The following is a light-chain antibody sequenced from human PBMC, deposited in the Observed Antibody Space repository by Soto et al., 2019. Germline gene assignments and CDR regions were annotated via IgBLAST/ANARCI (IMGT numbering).Light chain of an antibody. J-gene: IGKJ1*01. CDR1: QSISSW. CDR3: QQYNNFWT. V-gene: IGKV1-5*01. CDR2: DAS. Sequence: DIQMTQSPSTLSASVGDRVTITCRASQSISSWFAWYQQKPGKAPRLLIYDASYLERGVPSRFSGSGSGTEFTLTISDLQPDDLATYYCQQYNNFWTFGPGTKVEI.